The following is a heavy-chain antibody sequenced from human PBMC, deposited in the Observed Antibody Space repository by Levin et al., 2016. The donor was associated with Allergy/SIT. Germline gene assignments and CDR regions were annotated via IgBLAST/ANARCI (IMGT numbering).Heavy chain of an antibody. CDR1: GFPSSHHN. V-gene: IGHV3-72*01. CDR2: TESGGNSYTT. Sequence: GESLKISCAASGFPSSHHNMVWVRQAPGKGLEWVGLTESGGNSYTTHYAASVKGRFTISRDDSKNSVYLQMNSLRAEDTAVYYCARAGYYGSGSYYNQEWAYYYYDMDVWGQGTTVTVSS. CDR3: ARAGYYGSGSYYNQEWAYYYYDMDV. D-gene: IGHD3-10*01. J-gene: IGHJ6*02.